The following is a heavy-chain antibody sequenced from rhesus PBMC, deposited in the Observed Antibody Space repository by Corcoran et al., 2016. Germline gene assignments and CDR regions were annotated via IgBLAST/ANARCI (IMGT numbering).Heavy chain of an antibody. V-gene: IGHV3S5*01. CDR1: GFTFSSYG. Sequence: EVQLVESGGGLVQPGGSLRLSCAASGFTFSSYGMSWVRQAPGKGLEWFSYIRKCGVTTYYADSVKGRFTISRDNSKNTLSLQMNSLRAEDTAVYYCAKDSRWTVTTRLDYWGQGVLVTVSS. J-gene: IGHJ4*01. CDR3: AKDSRWTVTTRLDY. D-gene: IGHD4-23*01. CDR2: IRKCGVTT.